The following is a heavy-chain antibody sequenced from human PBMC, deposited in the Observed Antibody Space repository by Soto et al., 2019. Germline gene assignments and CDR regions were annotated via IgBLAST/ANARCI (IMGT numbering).Heavy chain of an antibody. CDR3: ATEQQLEGDGMDG. V-gene: IGHV1-24*01. Sequence: SVQVSCKVSGYTLTELSMHWVRQAPGKGLEWMGGFDPEDGETIYAQKFQGGVTMTEDTSTDTAYMELSGLRSEDTAVYYCATEQQLEGDGMDGWGPGTTVTVSS. CDR1: GYTLTELS. CDR2: FDPEDGET. J-gene: IGHJ6*02. D-gene: IGHD6-13*01.